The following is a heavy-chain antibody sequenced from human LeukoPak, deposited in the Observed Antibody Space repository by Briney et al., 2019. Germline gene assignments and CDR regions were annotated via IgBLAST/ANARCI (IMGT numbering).Heavy chain of an antibody. CDR3: TTVAIMITFGGVIVIP. D-gene: IGHD3-16*02. CDR2: IKSKTDGGTT. V-gene: IGHV3-15*01. Sequence: GGSLRLSCAASGFTFSSYAMSWVRQAPGKGLEWVGRIKSKTDGGTTDYAAPVKGRFTISRDDSKNTLYLQMNSLKTEDTAVYYCTTVAIMITFGGVIVIPWGQGTLVTVSS. CDR1: GFTFSSYA. J-gene: IGHJ5*02.